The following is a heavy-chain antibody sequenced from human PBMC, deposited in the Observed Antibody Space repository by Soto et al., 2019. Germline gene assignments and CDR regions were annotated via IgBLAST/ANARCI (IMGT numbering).Heavy chain of an antibody. D-gene: IGHD5-18*01. Sequence: EVQLLESGGGLVQPGGSLRLSCAASGFTFSDYSMTWVRQAPGKGLEWVSTIRAREDTTYFADSVKGRFTISRDNSKKMVYLQINSLKAEDTAIYCCARGGYTSYFDYWGQGTPVTVSS. J-gene: IGHJ4*02. V-gene: IGHV3-23*01. CDR2: IRAREDTT. CDR3: ARGGYTSYFDY. CDR1: GFTFSDYS.